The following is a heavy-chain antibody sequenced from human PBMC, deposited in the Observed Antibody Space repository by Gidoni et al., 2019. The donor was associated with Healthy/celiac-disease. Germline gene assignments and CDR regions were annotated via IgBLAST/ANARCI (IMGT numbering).Heavy chain of an antibody. J-gene: IGHJ2*01. CDR2: ISWNSGSI. D-gene: IGHD2-8*01. Sequence: EVQLVDSGGGLVQPGRSLRLSCAASGFTFDDYAMHWVRQAPGKGLEWVSGISWNSGSIGYADSVKGRFTISRDNAKNSLYLQMNSLRAEDTALYYCAKGAVLGLWYFDLWGRGTLVTVSS. CDR3: AKGAVLGLWYFDL. CDR1: GFTFDDYA. V-gene: IGHV3-9*01.